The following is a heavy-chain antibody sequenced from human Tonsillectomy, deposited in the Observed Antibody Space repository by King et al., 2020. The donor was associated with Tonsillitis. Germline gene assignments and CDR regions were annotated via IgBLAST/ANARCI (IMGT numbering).Heavy chain of an antibody. CDR2: ISSSSSTI. D-gene: IGHD4-23*01. Sequence: VQLVESGGGLVQPGGSLRLSCAASGFTFSSYNMNWVRQAPGKGLEWVSYISSSSSTIYYADSVKGRFTISRDNARNSLYLQMNSLRAEDTAVYYCATVGTVVTPAFGFWGQGTLVSVSS. CDR3: ATVGTVVTPAFGF. CDR1: GFTFSSYN. J-gene: IGHJ4*02. V-gene: IGHV3-48*01.